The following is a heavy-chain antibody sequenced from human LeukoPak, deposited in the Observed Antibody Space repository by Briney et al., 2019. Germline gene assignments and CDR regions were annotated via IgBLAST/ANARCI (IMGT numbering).Heavy chain of an antibody. V-gene: IGHV3-15*01. CDR2: IQRKTDGGST. D-gene: IGHD3-9*01. CDR1: GYTFSTYS. Sequence: RAGGSLRLSCTASGYTFSTYSMSWVRQPPGRGREWVGRIQRKTDGGSTNYAAPVKGRFTISRDNSKSTLYMQMNSLKTEDTAVYYCTTDRPSRLRYFDWLLTPDYWGQGTLVTVSS. CDR3: TTDRPSRLRYFDWLLTPDY. J-gene: IGHJ4*02.